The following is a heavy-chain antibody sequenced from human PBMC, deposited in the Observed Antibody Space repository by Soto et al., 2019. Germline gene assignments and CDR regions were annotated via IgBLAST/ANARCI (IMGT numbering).Heavy chain of an antibody. CDR3: ARDDEYSGNGMDV. Sequence: QVQLVESGGGVVQPGRSLRLSCAASEFTLSNYGMHWVRQAPGKGLEWVAVILNDGSNRYHADSVKDRFTISRDNSKNTLYLQMNSLRAVDTAVYYCARDDEYSGNGMDVWGQGTTVTVS. CDR2: ILNDGSNR. CDR1: EFTLSNYG. V-gene: IGHV3-33*01. J-gene: IGHJ6*02. D-gene: IGHD3-10*01.